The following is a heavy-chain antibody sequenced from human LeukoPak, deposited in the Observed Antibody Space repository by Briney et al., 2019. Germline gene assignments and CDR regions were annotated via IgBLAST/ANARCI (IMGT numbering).Heavy chain of an antibody. CDR3: ATSSSVTHTRDP. CDR2: INPHSGAT. CDR1: GYGFSDVY. Sequence: ASVNLCCTGSGYGFSDVYFNLERQAPGPGLEWMGWINPHSGATNYAQTFQGRVSMDASIDTAYMALSRLTSDDTAVYYCATSSSVTHTRDPWGQGTLVTVSS. V-gene: IGHV1-2*02. J-gene: IGHJ5*02. D-gene: IGHD5/OR15-5a*01.